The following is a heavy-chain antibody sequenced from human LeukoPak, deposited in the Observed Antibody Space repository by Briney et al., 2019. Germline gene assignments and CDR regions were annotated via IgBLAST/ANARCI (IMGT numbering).Heavy chain of an antibody. V-gene: IGHV3-66*02. CDR3: ARNRGATHP. J-gene: IGHJ3*01. Sequence: TGGSLRLSCAPSVFSASSNYTSWVRQALGRGLEWVSVIYRGGSTYYADSVKGRFTISRDNSKNTLYLQMNSLRAEDRAVYYCARNRGATHPWGQGTMVTVSS. CDR2: IYRGGST. D-gene: IGHD2-15*01. CDR1: VFSASSNY.